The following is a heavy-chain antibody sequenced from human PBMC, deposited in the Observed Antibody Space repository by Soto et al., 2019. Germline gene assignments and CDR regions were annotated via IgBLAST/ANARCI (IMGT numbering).Heavy chain of an antibody. Sequence: RASVKVSCKASGYTFTSYDINWVRQATGQGLEWMGWMNPNSGNTGYAQKFQGRVTMTRNTSISTAYMELSSLRSEDTAVYYCARTLTELYGMDVWGQGTTVTVSS. CDR2: MNPNSGNT. J-gene: IGHJ6*02. D-gene: IGHD1-7*01. V-gene: IGHV1-8*01. CDR3: ARTLTELYGMDV. CDR1: GYTFTSYD.